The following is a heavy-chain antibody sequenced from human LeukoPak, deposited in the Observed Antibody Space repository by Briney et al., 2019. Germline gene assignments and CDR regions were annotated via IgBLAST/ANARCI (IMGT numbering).Heavy chain of an antibody. CDR1: GYTFTSYY. D-gene: IGHD2-15*01. CDR2: INPSGGST. J-gene: IGHJ6*02. V-gene: IGHV1-46*01. Sequence: AASVKVSCKASGYTFTSYYMHWVRQAPGQGLEWMGIINPSGGSTSYAQKFQGRVTMTRDTSISTAYMELSRLRSDDTAVYYCARTKAATKGHYYYGMDVWGQGTTVTVSS. CDR3: ARTKAATKGHYYYGMDV.